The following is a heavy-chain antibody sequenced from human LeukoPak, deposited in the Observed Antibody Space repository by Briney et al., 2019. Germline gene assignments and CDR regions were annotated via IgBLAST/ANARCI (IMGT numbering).Heavy chain of an antibody. Sequence: SETLSLTCTVSGGSISSYYWSWIRQPPGKGLEWIGYIYYSGSTYYNPSLKSRVTISVDTSKNQFSLKLSSVTAADTAVYYCARERTRRQGYFDLWGRGTLVTVSS. V-gene: IGHV4-30-4*01. CDR2: IYYSGST. CDR3: ARERTRRQGYFDL. D-gene: IGHD1-14*01. J-gene: IGHJ2*01. CDR1: GGSISSYY.